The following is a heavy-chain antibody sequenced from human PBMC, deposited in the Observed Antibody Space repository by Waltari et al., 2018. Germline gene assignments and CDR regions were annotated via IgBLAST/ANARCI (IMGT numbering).Heavy chain of an antibody. CDR1: GFRFIDSW. Sequence: EVQLVEAGGDIVQPGGSLRLSCAASGFRFIDSWMPWVRQVPGKGLVWVSRINSDGSSISYSDSVKGRFTISRDNSKNMLYLQLNSLRAEDTAVYYCARKGGRGYTYGPFYYDSWGQGTLVTVSS. CDR3: ARKGGRGYTYGPFYYDS. V-gene: IGHV3-74*01. CDR2: INSDGSSI. J-gene: IGHJ4*02. D-gene: IGHD5-18*01.